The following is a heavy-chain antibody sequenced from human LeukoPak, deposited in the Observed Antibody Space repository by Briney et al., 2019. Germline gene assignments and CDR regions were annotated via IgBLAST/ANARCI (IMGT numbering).Heavy chain of an antibody. J-gene: IGHJ6*02. CDR1: GFTFNNYE. CDR2: ISSSGITI. D-gene: IGHD3-3*01. V-gene: IGHV3-48*03. Sequence: RGSLRLSCAASGFTFNNYEMNWVRQAPGKGLECVSYISSSGITIYYADSVKGRCTISRDNAKNSLYLQMNSLRAEDTAVYFCARGGFWSGYYNYYGMDVWGQGTTVTVSS. CDR3: ARGGFWSGYYNYYGMDV.